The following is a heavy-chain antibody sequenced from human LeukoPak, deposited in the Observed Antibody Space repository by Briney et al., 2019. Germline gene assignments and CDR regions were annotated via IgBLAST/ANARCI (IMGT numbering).Heavy chain of an antibody. CDR2: IGSKLNSYAT. Sequence: GGSLRLSCAASGLVFSGSAMHWVRQASGKGLEWVGRIGSKLNSYATGYAASVKGRFTISRDASKNTAYLQMNSLKTEDTAVYYCTRKDDYGGPIDYWGQGTLVTVSS. J-gene: IGHJ4*02. D-gene: IGHD4-23*01. CDR3: TRKDDYGGPIDY. V-gene: IGHV3-73*01. CDR1: GLVFSGSA.